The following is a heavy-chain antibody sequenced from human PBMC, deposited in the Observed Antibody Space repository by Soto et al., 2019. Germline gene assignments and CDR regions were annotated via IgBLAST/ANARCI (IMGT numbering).Heavy chain of an antibody. CDR2: INDRGSI. Sequence: QVQLQQWGAGPLRPLETLSLTCGVSGGSFSGYYWAWIRQSPGKGLEWLGEINDRGSINYNPSLNSRVSISVDTSKNHYSLNLRSVTAADTAVYYCARESHDILTGPPWVWYFDLWGRGTLVTVSS. CDR1: GGSFSGYY. CDR3: ARESHDILTGPPWVWYFDL. D-gene: IGHD3-9*01. V-gene: IGHV4-34*01. J-gene: IGHJ2*01.